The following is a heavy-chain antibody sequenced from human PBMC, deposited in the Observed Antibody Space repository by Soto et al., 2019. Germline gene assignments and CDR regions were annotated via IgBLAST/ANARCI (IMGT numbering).Heavy chain of an antibody. J-gene: IGHJ4*02. V-gene: IGHV3-30-3*01. CDR3: ARDLAYCGGDCYSYYFDY. CDR2: ISYDGSNK. Sequence: PGGSLRLSCAASGFTFSSYAMHWVRQAPGKGLEWVAVISYDGSNKYYADSVKGRFTISRDNSKNTLYLQMNSLRAEDTAVYYCARDLAYCGGDCYSYYFDYWGQGTLVTVSS. CDR1: GFTFSSYA. D-gene: IGHD2-21*02.